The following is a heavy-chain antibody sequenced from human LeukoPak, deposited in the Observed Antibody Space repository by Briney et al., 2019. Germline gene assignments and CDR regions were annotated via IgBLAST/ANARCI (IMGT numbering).Heavy chain of an antibody. V-gene: IGHV3-23*01. D-gene: IGHD5-12*01. J-gene: IGHJ4*02. CDR3: AKLPVWVATIAVFDY. CDR2: ISGSGGST. CDR1: GFAFSSYA. Sequence: GGSLRLSCAASGFAFSSYAMSWVRQAPGKGLEWVSAISGSGGSTYYADSVKGRFTISRDNSKNTLYLQMNSLRAEDTAVYYCAKLPVWVATIAVFDYWGQGTLVTVSS.